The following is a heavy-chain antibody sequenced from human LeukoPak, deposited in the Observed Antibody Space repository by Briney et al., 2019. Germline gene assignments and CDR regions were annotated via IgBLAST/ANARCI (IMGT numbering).Heavy chain of an antibody. CDR2: IYYSGST. V-gene: IGHV4-39*01. CDR3: AGQQLVVR. D-gene: IGHD6-13*01. Sequence: SETLSLTCTVSGGSISSSFYYWGWIRQPPGKGLEWIGSIYYSGSTYYNPSLKSRVTISVDTSKNQFSLKLRSVTAADTAVYYCAGQQLVVRWGQGTLVTVSS. CDR1: GGSISSSFYY. J-gene: IGHJ4*02.